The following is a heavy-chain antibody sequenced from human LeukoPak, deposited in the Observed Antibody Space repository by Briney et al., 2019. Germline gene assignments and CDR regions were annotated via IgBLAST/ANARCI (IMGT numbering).Heavy chain of an antibody. CDR1: GYTFTSYY. CDR3: ARAQPGITIFGVVRSVGAFDI. J-gene: IGHJ3*02. D-gene: IGHD3-3*01. Sequence: ASVKVSCKASGYTFTSYYMHWVRQAPGQGLEWMGIINPSGGSTSYAQKFQGRVTMTRDTSISTAYMELSRLRSDDTAVYYCARAQPGITIFGVVRSVGAFDIWGQGTMVTVSS. V-gene: IGHV1-46*01. CDR2: INPSGGST.